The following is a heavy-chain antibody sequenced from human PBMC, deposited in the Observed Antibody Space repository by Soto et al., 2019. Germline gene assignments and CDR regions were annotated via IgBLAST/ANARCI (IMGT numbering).Heavy chain of an antibody. CDR3: ARDRMGYGMDV. J-gene: IGHJ6*02. V-gene: IGHV3-30-3*01. CDR1: GFTSSSYA. CDR2: ISYDGSNK. Sequence: GGSLRLSCAASGFTSSSYAMHWVRQAPGKGLEWVAVISYDGSNKYYADSVKGRFTISRDNSKNTLYLQMNSLRAEDTAVYYCARDRMGYGMDVWGQGTTVTVSS. D-gene: IGHD2-15*01.